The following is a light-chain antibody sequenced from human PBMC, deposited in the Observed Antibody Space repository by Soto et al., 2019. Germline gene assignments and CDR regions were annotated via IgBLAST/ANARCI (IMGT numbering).Light chain of an antibody. V-gene: IGLV1-44*01. CDR2: SNN. CDR3: ATWDDSLNGPV. J-gene: IGLJ2*01. CDR1: SSNVGSKS. Sequence: QAVVTQAPSASGTPGQRVTISCSGSSSNVGSKSVNWYQQLPGTAPKLLIYSNNQRPSGVPDRVSGSKSGTSASLAISGLQSEDEADYYCATWDDSLNGPVFGGGTKVTVL.